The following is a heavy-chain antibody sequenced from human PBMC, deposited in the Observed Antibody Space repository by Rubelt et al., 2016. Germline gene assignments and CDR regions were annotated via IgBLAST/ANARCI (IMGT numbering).Heavy chain of an antibody. CDR3: ARAKVTMVRGSFYYYGMDV. CDR1: GGSISSSSYY. D-gene: IGHD3-10*01. V-gene: IGHV4-39*07. Sequence: QLQLQESGPGLVKPSETLSLTCTVSGGSISSSSYYWGWIRQPPGKGLEWIGSIYYSGSPYYNPSLKSRGTISVVTAKNQFSLKLGAGTAADTAVYYCARAKVTMVRGSFYYYGMDVWGQGTTVTVSS. CDR2: IYYSGSP. J-gene: IGHJ6*02.